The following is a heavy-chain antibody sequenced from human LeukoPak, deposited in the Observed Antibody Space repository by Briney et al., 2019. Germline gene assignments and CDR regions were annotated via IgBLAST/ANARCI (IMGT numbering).Heavy chain of an antibody. CDR3: ARDLGSIVDY. Sequence: GGSLRLSCAASKFTFSSYSMNWVRQAPGRWREWVSSISSSSSYIYYADSVKGRFTIYRDNAKNSLYLQMNSLRAEDTAVYYCARDLGSIVDYWGQGTLVTVSS. CDR1: KFTFSSYS. D-gene: IGHD3-10*01. CDR2: ISSSSSYI. J-gene: IGHJ4*02. V-gene: IGHV3-21*01.